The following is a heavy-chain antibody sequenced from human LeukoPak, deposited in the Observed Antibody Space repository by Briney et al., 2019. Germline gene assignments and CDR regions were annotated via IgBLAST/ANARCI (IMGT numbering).Heavy chain of an antibody. CDR3: ARDGFLTMVRGEGGYYMDV. D-gene: IGHD3-10*01. CDR2: IRYDGSNE. J-gene: IGHJ6*03. V-gene: IGHV3-30*02. Sequence: QPGGSLRLSCAASGFTFRNYGMHWVRQAPGKGLEWVAFIRYDGSNEYYADSVKGRFTISRDNAKNSLYLQMNSLRAEDTAVYYCARDGFLTMVRGEGGYYMDVWGKGTTVTVSS. CDR1: GFTFRNYG.